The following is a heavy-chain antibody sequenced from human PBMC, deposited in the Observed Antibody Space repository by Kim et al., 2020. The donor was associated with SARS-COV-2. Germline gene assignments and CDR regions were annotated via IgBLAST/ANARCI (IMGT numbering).Heavy chain of an antibody. Sequence: SVKVSCKASGGTFSSYAISWVRQAPGQGLEWMGGIIPIFGTANYAQKFQGRVTITADKSTSTAYMELSSLRSEDTAVYYCARVIDRMVRGVPYYYYGMDVWGQGTTVTVSS. CDR3: ARVIDRMVRGVPYYYYGMDV. CDR2: IIPIFGTA. CDR1: GGTFSSYA. D-gene: IGHD3-10*01. V-gene: IGHV1-69*06. J-gene: IGHJ6*02.